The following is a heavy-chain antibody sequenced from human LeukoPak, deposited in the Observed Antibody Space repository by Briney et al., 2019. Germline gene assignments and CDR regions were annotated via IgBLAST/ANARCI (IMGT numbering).Heavy chain of an antibody. CDR1: GGSISSYY. V-gene: IGHV4-59*01. CDR3: ARVSWFPGTSYYYMDV. Sequence: SETLSLTCTVSGGSISSYYWSWIRQPPGKGLEWIGYIYYSGTTNYYPSLKSRVTISVDTSKNQFSLKLSSVTAADTAVYYCARVSWFPGTSYYYMDVWGKGTTVTVSS. D-gene: IGHD1-1*01. CDR2: IYYSGTT. J-gene: IGHJ6*03.